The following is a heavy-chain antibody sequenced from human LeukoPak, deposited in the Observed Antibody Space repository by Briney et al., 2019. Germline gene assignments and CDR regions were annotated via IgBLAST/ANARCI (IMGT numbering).Heavy chain of an antibody. CDR2: MNPNSGNT. J-gene: IGHJ6*02. CDR3: ARAGTYYDFWSGYSVSYYGMDV. D-gene: IGHD3-3*01. V-gene: IGHV1-8*02. Sequence: ASVKVSCKASGYTFTSYGISWVRQATGQGLEWMGWMNPNSGNTGYAQKFQGRVTMTRNTSISTAYMELSSLRSEDTAVYYCARAGTYYDFWSGYSVSYYGMDVWGQGTTVTVSS. CDR1: GYTFTSYG.